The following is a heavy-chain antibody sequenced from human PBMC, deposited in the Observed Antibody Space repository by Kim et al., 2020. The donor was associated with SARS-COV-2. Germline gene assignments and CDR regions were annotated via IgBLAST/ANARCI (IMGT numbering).Heavy chain of an antibody. V-gene: IGHV3-7*01. CDR1: GFTFSTNW. J-gene: IGHJ4*02. CDR2: INEDGSER. D-gene: IGHD2-15*01. CDR3: ARDRKYSLDY. Sequence: GGSLRLSCAVSGFTFSTNWLSWVRQAPGKGLEWVAKINEDGSERYYVSSVVGRFTISRDNAKNSLYLQRNSLTAEDTGVYFWARDRKYSLDYWGQGTQVTVSS.